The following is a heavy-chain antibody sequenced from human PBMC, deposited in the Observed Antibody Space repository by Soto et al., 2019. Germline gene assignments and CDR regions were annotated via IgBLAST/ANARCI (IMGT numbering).Heavy chain of an antibody. J-gene: IGHJ4*02. CDR1: GYTFTSYY. D-gene: IGHD6-13*01. CDR3: ARVLTYSSSWYFKDY. CDR2: LTPSGGST. V-gene: IGHV1-46*01. Sequence: ASVKVSCKASGYTFTSYYMHWVRQAPGQGLGWMGILTPSGGSTSYAQKFQGRVTMTRDTSTSTVYMELSSLRSEDTAVYYCARVLTYSSSWYFKDYWGQGTLVTVSS.